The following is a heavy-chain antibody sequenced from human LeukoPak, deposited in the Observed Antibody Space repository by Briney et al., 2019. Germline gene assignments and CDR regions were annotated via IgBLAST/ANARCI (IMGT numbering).Heavy chain of an antibody. J-gene: IGHJ6*03. CDR1: GGCISSGSYY. D-gene: IGHD6-6*01. Sequence: SETLSLTCTVSGGCISSGSYYWSWIRQPAGKGLEWIGRIYTSGSTNHNPSLKSRVTMSVDTPRNQFSLKLSSVTPADTAVYYCARESAPRLAYYYYYRDVWGKGTTVTVSS. V-gene: IGHV4-61*02. CDR2: IYTSGST. CDR3: ARESAPRLAYYYYYRDV.